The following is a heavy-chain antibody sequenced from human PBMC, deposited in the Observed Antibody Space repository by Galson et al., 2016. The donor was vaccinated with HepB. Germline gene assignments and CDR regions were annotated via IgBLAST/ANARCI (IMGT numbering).Heavy chain of an antibody. CDR2: IFYSGTT. Sequence: DTLSLTCSVSGGSISSTSYYWAWIRQSPGKGPEWIGSIFYSGTTYYNPSPRSRVTVSVDAPRTHFSLNLSPVTAADPAVYYCARHRGLYWSLDLWGRGTLVAVSS. CDR3: ARHRGLYWSLDL. V-gene: IGHV4-39*01. CDR1: GGSISSTSYY. J-gene: IGHJ2*01. D-gene: IGHD2-2*02.